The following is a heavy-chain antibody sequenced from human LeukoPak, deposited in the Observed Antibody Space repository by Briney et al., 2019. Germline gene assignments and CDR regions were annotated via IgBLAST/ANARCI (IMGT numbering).Heavy chain of an antibody. CDR3: AKSDAYYYGPGSDPDY. Sequence: GGSLRLSCAASGFTFSSYGMSWVRQAPGKGLEWVSAISGSGGSTYYADSVRGRLTISRDNSKNTLYLQMNSLRAEDTAVYYCAKSDAYYYGPGSDPDYWGQGTLVTVSS. D-gene: IGHD3-10*01. CDR1: GFTFSSYG. V-gene: IGHV3-23*01. J-gene: IGHJ4*02. CDR2: ISGSGGST.